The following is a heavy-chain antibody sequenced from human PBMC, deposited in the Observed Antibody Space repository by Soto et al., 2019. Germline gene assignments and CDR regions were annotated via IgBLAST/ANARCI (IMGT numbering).Heavy chain of an antibody. V-gene: IGHV1-18*01. CDR1: GYTFTSYG. CDR2: ISAYNGNT. J-gene: IGHJ1*01. Sequence: ASVKVSCKASGYTFTSYGISWVRQAPGQGLEWMGWISAYNGNTNYAQKLQGRVTMTTDTSTSTAYMELRSLRSDDTAVYYCARESLDYYDSSGYYPAVYFQHWGQGTLVTVSS. CDR3: ARESLDYYDSSGYYPAVYFQH. D-gene: IGHD3-22*01.